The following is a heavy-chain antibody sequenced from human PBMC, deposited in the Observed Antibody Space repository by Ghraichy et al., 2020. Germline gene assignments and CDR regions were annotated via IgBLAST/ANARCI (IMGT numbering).Heavy chain of an antibody. D-gene: IGHD2-21*02. V-gene: IGHV4-4*07. CDR1: GGSISGYY. CDR3: AKDRATVTAT. J-gene: IGHJ5*02. Sequence: ETLSLTCTVSGGSISGYYWSWIRQPAGKGLEWIGRIYARGDTNYNPSLMSRVFMSIDTSKNQFSLKLSSVTVADTAIYFCAKDRATVTATWGQGTLVTVSS. CDR2: IYARGDT.